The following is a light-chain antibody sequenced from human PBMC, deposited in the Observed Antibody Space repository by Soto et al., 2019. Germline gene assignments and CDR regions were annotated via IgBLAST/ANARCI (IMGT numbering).Light chain of an antibody. V-gene: IGLV1-44*01. J-gene: IGLJ2*01. Sequence: QSALTQPPSASGTPGQRVTISCSGSSSNIGSNTVNWYQQLPGTAPKLLIYSNNQRPSGVPDRFSGSKSGTSASLAISGLQSEDDVDYYCAAWDDSLIGSVVFGGGTKVTVL. CDR2: SNN. CDR3: AAWDDSLIGSVV. CDR1: SSNIGSNT.